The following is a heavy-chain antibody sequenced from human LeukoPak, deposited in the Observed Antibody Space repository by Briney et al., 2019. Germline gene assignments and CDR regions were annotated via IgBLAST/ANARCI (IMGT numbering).Heavy chain of an antibody. CDR1: GFTSSSYW. D-gene: IGHD3-3*01. CDR3: ARDREKSGTTYYDFWSGYYRAGDDAFDI. CDR2: INSDGSST. J-gene: IGHJ3*02. V-gene: IGHV3-74*01. Sequence: GGSLRLSCAASGFTSSSYWMHWVRQAPGKGLVWVSRINSDGSSTSYADSVKGRFTISRDNAKNTLYLQMNSLRAEDTAVYYCARDREKSGTTYYDFWSGYYRAGDDAFDIWGQGTMVTVSS.